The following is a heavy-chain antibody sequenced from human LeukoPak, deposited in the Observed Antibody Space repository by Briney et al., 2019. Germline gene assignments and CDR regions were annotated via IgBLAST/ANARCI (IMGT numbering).Heavy chain of an antibody. V-gene: IGHV1-2*02. CDR2: INPNSGGT. Sequence: ASVKVSCKASGYTFTGYYMHWVRQAPGQGLEWMGWINPNSGGTNYAQKFQGRVTMTRDTSISTAYMELSRLRSDDTAVYYCARVEVTYYYGSGSYPPYYGMDVWGQGTTVTVSS. D-gene: IGHD3-10*01. CDR1: GYTFTGYY. J-gene: IGHJ6*02. CDR3: ARVEVTYYYGSGSYPPYYGMDV.